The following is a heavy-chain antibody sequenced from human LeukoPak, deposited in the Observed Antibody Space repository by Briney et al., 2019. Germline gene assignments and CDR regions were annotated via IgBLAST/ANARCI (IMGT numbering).Heavy chain of an antibody. D-gene: IGHD3-16*01. CDR3: ARRFWGASYYYYYYMDV. V-gene: IGHV4-59*12. CDR1: GGSISSDY. CDR2: IYFSGST. J-gene: IGHJ6*03. Sequence: SETLSLTCTVSGGSISSDYWSWIRQPPGKGLEWIGYIYFSGSTNYNPSLKSRVTISVDTSKNQFSLKLSSVTAADTAVYYCARRFWGASYYYYYYMDVWGKGTTVTISS.